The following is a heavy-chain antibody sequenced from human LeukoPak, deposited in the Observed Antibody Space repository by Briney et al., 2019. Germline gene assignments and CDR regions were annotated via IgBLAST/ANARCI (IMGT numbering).Heavy chain of an antibody. CDR1: GVTFSGFA. Sequence: GGSLRLSCAASGVTFSGFAMSWVRRTPGKGLGCVSGICGSGDNTLYADSVKGRFTISRDNSKNTLYLEMNSLRAEDTAIYYCAKMKGHPLPKYYLDVWRQGPTVTVSS. J-gene: IGHJ6*01. CDR2: ICGSGDNT. V-gene: IGHV3-23*01. CDR3: AKMKGHPLPKYYLDV. D-gene: IGHD1-26*01.